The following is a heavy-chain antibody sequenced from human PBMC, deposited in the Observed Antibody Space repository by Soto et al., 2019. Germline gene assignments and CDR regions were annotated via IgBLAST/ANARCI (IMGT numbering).Heavy chain of an antibody. CDR1: EGTFSSYG. D-gene: IGHD2-21*02. Sequence: QVSLVQSGAEVKKAGSSVKVSCKASEGTFSSYGISWERQAPGQGLEWMGGIIPIYETVTYAQRFQGRLTISADESTSTAYMELSSLRPDDTAVYYCARDLVVTAKCLDPWGQGTLVTVSS. CDR2: IIPIYETV. CDR3: ARDLVVTAKCLDP. V-gene: IGHV1-69*01. J-gene: IGHJ5*02.